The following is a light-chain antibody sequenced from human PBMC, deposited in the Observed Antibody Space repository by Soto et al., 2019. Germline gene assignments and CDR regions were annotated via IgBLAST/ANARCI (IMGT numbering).Light chain of an antibody. CDR3: SSYTSSSTYVV. J-gene: IGLJ2*01. Sequence: QSVLTQPASVSGPPGQSITISCTGTSRDVEGYNYVSWYQQHPGKAPKLMIYDVINRPSGVSNRFSGSKSGNSASLTISGLQAEDEADYYCSSYTSSSTYVVFGGGTKLTVL. CDR2: DVI. V-gene: IGLV2-14*03. CDR1: SRDVEGYNY.